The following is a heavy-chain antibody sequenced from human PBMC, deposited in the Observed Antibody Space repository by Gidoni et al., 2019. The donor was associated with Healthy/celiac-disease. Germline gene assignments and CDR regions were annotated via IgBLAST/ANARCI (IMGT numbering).Heavy chain of an antibody. CDR2: IYWDDDK. V-gene: IGHV2-5*02. Sequence: QITLKESGPTLVKPTQTLTLTCTFSGVSLSTSGVGVGWIRQPPGKARGWLALIYWDDDKRYSPSLKSRLTITKDTSKNQVVLTMTNMDPVDTATYYCAHMGVITGYDYWGQGTLVTVSS. J-gene: IGHJ4*02. CDR1: GVSLSTSGVG. CDR3: AHMGVITGYDY. D-gene: IGHD3-22*01.